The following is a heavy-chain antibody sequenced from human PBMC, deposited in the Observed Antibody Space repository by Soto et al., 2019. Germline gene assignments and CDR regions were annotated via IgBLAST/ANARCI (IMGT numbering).Heavy chain of an antibody. CDR2: ISPMFGGA. J-gene: IGHJ4*02. Sequence: QVQLVQSGAEMKKPGSSVKVSCQSSGGTFNTYAMNWVRQAPGQGPEWMGDISPMFGGANYAPKVQGRVAITADEPTGTSYMQLSSLTAGDTALYFCAREVQVHTPAFVYWGQGTRVTVSS. D-gene: IGHD3-10*01. CDR1: GGTFNTYA. CDR3: AREVQVHTPAFVY. V-gene: IGHV1-69*19.